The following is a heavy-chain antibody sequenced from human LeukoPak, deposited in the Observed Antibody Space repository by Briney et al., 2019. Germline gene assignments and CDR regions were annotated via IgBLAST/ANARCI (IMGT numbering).Heavy chain of an antibody. CDR3: ARDGGSAMPFDY. Sequence: PGGSLRLSCAASGFTVSSNEMSWVRQAPGKGLEWVSAITETGAGTYYADSVKGRFTISRDNSKNTLYLQMNSLRAEDTAVYYCARDGGSAMPFDYWGQGTLVTVSS. V-gene: IGHV3-23*01. D-gene: IGHD2-2*01. J-gene: IGHJ4*02. CDR1: GFTVSSNE. CDR2: ITETGAGT.